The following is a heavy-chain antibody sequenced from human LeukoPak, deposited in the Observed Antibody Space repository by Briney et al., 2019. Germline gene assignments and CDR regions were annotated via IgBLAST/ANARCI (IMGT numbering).Heavy chain of an antibody. CDR1: GGSISSSSYY. J-gene: IGHJ4*02. Sequence: SETLSLTCTVSGGSISSSSYYWGWIRQPPGKGLEWIANIYYSGTTYYNPSLKSRVTISLDTSKNQFSLKLNSVTASDTAVYYCARWEYASGGYFDSWGQGTLVTVSS. CDR3: ARWEYASGGYFDS. D-gene: IGHD3-10*01. CDR2: IYYSGTT. V-gene: IGHV4-39*01.